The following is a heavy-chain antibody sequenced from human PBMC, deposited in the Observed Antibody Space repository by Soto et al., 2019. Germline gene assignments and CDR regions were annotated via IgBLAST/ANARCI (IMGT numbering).Heavy chain of an antibody. D-gene: IGHD4-17*01. CDR2: IYGDNDK. V-gene: IGHV2-5*02. Sequence: QITLKESGPSPVKPTQTLTVTCTFSGFSLSNSGVGVAWIRQPPGKALEWLALIYGDNDKRYSPSLKTRLTXPEDTSXXQVVLTMTHMDPVDTATYYCAHCTLHDYGDYDPGTSHVFDSWGQGTLVTVSS. J-gene: IGHJ4*02. CDR3: AHCTLHDYGDYDPGTSHVFDS. CDR1: GFSLSNSGVG.